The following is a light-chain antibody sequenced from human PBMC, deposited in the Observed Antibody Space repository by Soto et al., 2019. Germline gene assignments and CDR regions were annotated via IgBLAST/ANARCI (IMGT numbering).Light chain of an antibody. Sequence: DIQMTQSPSSLSASVGDRVTITCQASQDISNYLNWYQQKPGKAPKLLIYDASNLETGVPSRLSGSGSGTDFTFTISSLQPEDIATYYCQQYDNLPFGGGPKVEIK. CDR3: QQYDNLP. CDR2: DAS. V-gene: IGKV1-33*01. CDR1: QDISNY. J-gene: IGKJ4*01.